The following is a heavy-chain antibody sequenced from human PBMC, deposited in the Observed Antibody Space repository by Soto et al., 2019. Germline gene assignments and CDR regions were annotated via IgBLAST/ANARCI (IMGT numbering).Heavy chain of an antibody. CDR1: GYTFTSYD. V-gene: IGHV1-8*01. J-gene: IGHJ6*02. CDR2: INPNSGNT. D-gene: IGHD6-13*01. CDR3: ARDSSSHYNYGMDV. Sequence: ASVKVSCKASGYTFTSYDINWVLQATGQGLEWMGWINPNSGNTVNAQKFQGRVTMTRNTSINTVDMELSGLRSEDTAVYYCARDSSSHYNYGMDVWGQGTTVTVSS.